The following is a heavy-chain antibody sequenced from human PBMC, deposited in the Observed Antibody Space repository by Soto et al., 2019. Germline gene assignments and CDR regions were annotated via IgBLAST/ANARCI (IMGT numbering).Heavy chain of an antibody. CDR1: GFTFSSYA. V-gene: IGHV3-64D*08. Sequence: GGSLRLSCSASGFTFSSYAMHWVRQAPGKGLEYVSAISSNGGSTYYADSVKGRFTISRDNSKNTLYLQMSSLRAEDTAVYYCVKDSLYYYHSSGYSPLDYWGQGTLVNVSS. D-gene: IGHD3-22*01. CDR3: VKDSLYYYHSSGYSPLDY. CDR2: ISSNGGST. J-gene: IGHJ4*02.